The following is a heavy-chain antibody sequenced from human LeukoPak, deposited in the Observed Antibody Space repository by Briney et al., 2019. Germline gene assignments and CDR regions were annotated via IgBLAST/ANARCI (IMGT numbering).Heavy chain of an antibody. D-gene: IGHD6-19*01. CDR3: ATVAGPTFYYFDY. J-gene: IGHJ4*02. CDR1: GFTFSSYA. Sequence: GGSLRLSCAASGFTFSSYAMSWVRQAPGKGLEWVSAISGSGGSTYYADSVKGRFTISRDNSKNTLYLQMNSLRAEDTAVYYCATVAGPTFYYFDYWGQETLVTVSS. CDR2: ISGSGGST. V-gene: IGHV3-23*01.